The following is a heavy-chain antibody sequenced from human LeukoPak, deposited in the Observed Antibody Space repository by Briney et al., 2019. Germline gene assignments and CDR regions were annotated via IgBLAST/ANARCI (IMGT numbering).Heavy chain of an antibody. CDR3: ARARERYCSSTSCYPYFDY. Sequence: PSETLCLTCTVSRGSISSHYWSWIRQLPGKGLECIGYIYYTGSTYYNPSLKSRVTISVDTSKKQFSLKLSSVTAADTAVYYCARARERYCSSTSCYPYFDYWGLGTLVTVSS. J-gene: IGHJ4*02. CDR2: IYYTGST. D-gene: IGHD2-2*01. CDR1: RGSISSHY. V-gene: IGHV4-59*11.